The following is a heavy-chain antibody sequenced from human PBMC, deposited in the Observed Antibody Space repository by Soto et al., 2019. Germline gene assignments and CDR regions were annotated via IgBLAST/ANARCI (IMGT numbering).Heavy chain of an antibody. D-gene: IGHD3-10*01. CDR1: GFTFSSYS. CDR2: ISSSSSYI. CDR3: ARAHWDTMARGYVPFDY. J-gene: IGHJ4*02. Sequence: EVQLVESGGGLVKPGGSLRLSCAASGFTFSSYSMNWVRQAPGKGLEWVSSISSSSSYIYYADSVKGRFTISRDNAKNSLYLQMNSLRAEDTAVYYCARAHWDTMARGYVPFDYWGQGTLVTVSS. V-gene: IGHV3-21*01.